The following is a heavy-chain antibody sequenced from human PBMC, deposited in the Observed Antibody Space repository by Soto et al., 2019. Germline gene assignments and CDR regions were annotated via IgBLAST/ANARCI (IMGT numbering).Heavy chain of an antibody. Sequence: SVKVSCKASGGTFSSYTISWVRQAPGQGLEWMGRIIPILGIANYAQKFQGRVTITADKSTSTAYMELSSLRSEDTAVYYCAREYYDILTGYTYYYYYMDVWGKGTTVTVSS. CDR2: IIPILGIA. J-gene: IGHJ6*03. D-gene: IGHD3-9*01. CDR1: GGTFSSYT. V-gene: IGHV1-69*04. CDR3: AREYYDILTGYTYYYYYMDV.